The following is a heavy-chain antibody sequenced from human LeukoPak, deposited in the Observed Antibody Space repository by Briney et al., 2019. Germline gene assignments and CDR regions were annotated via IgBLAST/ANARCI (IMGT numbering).Heavy chain of an antibody. CDR3: ARHPINYYYYYMDV. V-gene: IGHV4-39*01. CDR1: GGSISSSSYY. J-gene: IGHJ6*03. CDR2: IYYSGST. Sequence: SETLSLTCTVSGGSISSSSYYWGWIRQPPGKGLEWIGSIYYSGSTYYNPSLKSRVTISVDTSKNQFSLKLSSVTAADTAVYYCARHPINYYYYYMDVWGKGTTVTVSS.